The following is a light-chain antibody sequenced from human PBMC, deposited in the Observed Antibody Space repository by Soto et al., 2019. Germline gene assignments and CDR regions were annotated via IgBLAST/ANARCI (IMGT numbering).Light chain of an antibody. V-gene: IGLV2-23*02. J-gene: IGLJ1*01. Sequence: QSVLTQPASVSGSPGQSITISCTGTSSDVGSYNLVSWYQQHPGKAPKLMIYEVSKRPSGVSNRFSGSKSGNTASLTISGLQAKDEADYYCCSYAGSSTSGYVFGTGTKVTVL. CDR1: SSDVGSYNL. CDR2: EVS. CDR3: CSYAGSSTSGYV.